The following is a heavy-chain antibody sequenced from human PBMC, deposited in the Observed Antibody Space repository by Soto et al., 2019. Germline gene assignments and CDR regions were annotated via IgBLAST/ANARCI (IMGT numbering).Heavy chain of an antibody. J-gene: IGHJ6*03. Sequence: SQTLSLTCAVYGGSFSGYYWSWIRQPPGKGLKWIGEINHSGSTNYNPSLKSRVTISVDTSKNQFSLKLSSVTAADTAVYYCARGHTPYYYYYMAVWGKGTTVTVSS. CDR2: INHSGST. V-gene: IGHV4-34*01. CDR3: ARGHTPYYYYYMAV. CDR1: GGSFSGYY. D-gene: IGHD5-18*01.